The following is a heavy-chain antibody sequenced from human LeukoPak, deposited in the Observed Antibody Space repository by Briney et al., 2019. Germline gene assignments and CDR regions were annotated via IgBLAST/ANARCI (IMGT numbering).Heavy chain of an antibody. CDR2: IYYSGST. D-gene: IGHD3-10*01. Sequence: TSETLSLTCTVSGGSISSSSYYWGWIRQPPGKGLEWIGSIYYSGSTYYNPSLKSRVTISVDTSKNQFSLKLSSVTAADTAVYYCATAGGSGGYFDYWGQGTLVTVSS. J-gene: IGHJ4*02. CDR3: ATAGGSGGYFDY. CDR1: GGSISSSSYY. V-gene: IGHV4-39*07.